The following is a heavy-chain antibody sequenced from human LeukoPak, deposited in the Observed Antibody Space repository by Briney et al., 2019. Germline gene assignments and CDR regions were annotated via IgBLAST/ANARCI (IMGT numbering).Heavy chain of an antibody. CDR1: GGSISSYY. V-gene: IGHV4-59*08. CDR3: AGSVLRYFDWLVLDDY. CDR2: TYYSGST. Sequence: PSETLSLTCTVSGGSISSYYWSWIRQPPGKGLEWIGYTYYSGSTNYNPSLKSRVTISVDTSKNQFSLKLSSVTAADTAVYYCAGSVLRYFDWLVLDDYWGQGTLVTVSS. D-gene: IGHD3-9*01. J-gene: IGHJ4*02.